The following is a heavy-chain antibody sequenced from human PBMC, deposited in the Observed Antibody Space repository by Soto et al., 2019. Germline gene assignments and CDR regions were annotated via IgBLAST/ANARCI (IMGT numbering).Heavy chain of an antibody. D-gene: IGHD3-22*01. CDR3: AASEDYYDSSGPPI. CDR2: ISYDGSNK. Sequence: GGSLRLSCAASGFTFRSYAMHWVRQAPGKGLEWVAVISYDGSNKYYADSVKGRFTISRDNSKNTLYLQMNSLRAEDTAVYYCAASEDYYDSSGPPIWGQGTMVTVSS. V-gene: IGHV3-30-3*01. CDR1: GFTFRSYA. J-gene: IGHJ3*02.